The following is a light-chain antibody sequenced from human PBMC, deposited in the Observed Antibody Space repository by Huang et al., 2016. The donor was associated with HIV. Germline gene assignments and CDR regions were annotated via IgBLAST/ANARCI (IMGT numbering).Light chain of an antibody. J-gene: IGKJ3*01. CDR2: AAS. CDR3: QQYNDFRST. Sequence: ETVMTQSPVTLSVSPGDIASLSGRSRQIVSSHLAWYQQKPGQAPSLLNYAASTRATGVPARFSGSGAGTEFTLTISTLQSEDSAVYYCQQYNDFRSTFGPGTRVEIK. V-gene: IGKV3-15*01. CDR1: QIVSSH.